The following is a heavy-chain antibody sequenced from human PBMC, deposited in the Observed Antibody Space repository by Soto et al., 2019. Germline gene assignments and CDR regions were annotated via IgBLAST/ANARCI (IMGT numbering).Heavy chain of an antibody. CDR3: AKVGTWNYNY. D-gene: IGHD1-7*01. V-gene: IGHV3-30*18. CDR1: GFTFSSYG. Sequence: GGSLRLSCAASGFTFSSYGMHWVRQAPGKGLEWVAVISYDGSNKYYADSVKGRFTISRDNSKNTLYLQMNSLRAEDTAVYYCAKVGTWNYNYWGQGTLVTVSS. J-gene: IGHJ4*02. CDR2: ISYDGSNK.